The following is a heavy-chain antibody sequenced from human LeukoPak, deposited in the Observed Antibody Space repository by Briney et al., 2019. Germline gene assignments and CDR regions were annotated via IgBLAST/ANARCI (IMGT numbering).Heavy chain of an antibody. CDR1: GGSISSSSYY. D-gene: IGHD3-3*01. Sequence: SETLSLTCTVSGGSISSSSYYWSWLRQPPGKGLEWIGYIYYSGSTNCNPSLKSRVTISVDTSKNQFSLKLSSVTAADTAVYYCARSRFLEWLLKFDPWGQGTLVTVSS. CDR3: ARSRFLEWLLKFDP. V-gene: IGHV4-61*05. CDR2: IYYSGST. J-gene: IGHJ5*02.